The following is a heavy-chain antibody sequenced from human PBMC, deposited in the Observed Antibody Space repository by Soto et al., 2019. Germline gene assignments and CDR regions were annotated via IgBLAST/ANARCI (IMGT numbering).Heavy chain of an antibody. J-gene: IGHJ6*03. CDR2: IWYDGINK. V-gene: IGHV3-33*08. CDR1: GFTFSSYS. Sequence: GSLRLSCAASGFTFSSYSMNRVRQAPGKGLEWVAVIWYDGINKYYADSVKGRFTISRDNSKNTLFLQMNSLRAEDTAVYYCARGVGYYYYYMDVWGKGTTVTVSS. CDR3: ARGVGYYYYYMDV. D-gene: IGHD3-10*01.